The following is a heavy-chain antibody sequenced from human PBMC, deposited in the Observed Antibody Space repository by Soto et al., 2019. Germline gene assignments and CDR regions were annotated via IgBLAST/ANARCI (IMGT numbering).Heavy chain of an antibody. D-gene: IGHD5-12*01. V-gene: IGHV4-59*01. Sequence: PSETLSLTCTVSGGSISIYYWSLIRQPPGKGLEWIGDIYYSGSTNYNPSLKSRVTISVDTSKNQFSLKLSSVTAADTAVSYCASLIRGSSGYAYMYFDYWDKGPMVTASS. J-gene: IGHJ4*02. CDR1: GGSISIYY. CDR3: ASLIRGSSGYAYMYFDY. CDR2: IYYSGST.